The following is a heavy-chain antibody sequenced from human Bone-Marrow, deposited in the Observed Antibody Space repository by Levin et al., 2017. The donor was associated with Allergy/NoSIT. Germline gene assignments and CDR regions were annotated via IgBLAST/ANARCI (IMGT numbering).Heavy chain of an antibody. CDR3: VKDMGRDDDFWSGPDY. CDR2: ISWNGGRT. CDR1: GFTFDDYA. Sequence: GGSLRLSCAASGFTFDDYAMHWVRHAPGKGLEWVSLISWNGGRTDYADSVKGRFAISRDNSKKSLYLQMNSLRVEDTALYYCVKDMGRDDDFWSGPDYWGQGTLVTVSS. J-gene: IGHJ4*02. D-gene: IGHD3-3*01. V-gene: IGHV3-43D*04.